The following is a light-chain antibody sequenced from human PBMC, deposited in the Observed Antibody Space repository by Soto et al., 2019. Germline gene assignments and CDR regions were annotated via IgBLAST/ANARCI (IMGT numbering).Light chain of an antibody. CDR1: QGVSTY. CDR2: AAS. J-gene: IGKJ5*01. V-gene: IGKV1-9*01. CDR3: QQLNSYPT. Sequence: IQLTQSPSSLTASVGDRVTITCRASQGVSTYLAWYQQKPGKAPKLLIYAASTLQSGVPSRFSGSGSGTDFTLTISSLQPEDFATYYCQQLNSYPTFGQGTRLEIK.